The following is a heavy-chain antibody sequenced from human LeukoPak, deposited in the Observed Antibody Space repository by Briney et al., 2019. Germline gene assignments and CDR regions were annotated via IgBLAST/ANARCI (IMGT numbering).Heavy chain of an antibody. D-gene: IGHD1-26*01. V-gene: IGHV3-23*01. CDR1: GFTFSSSA. CDR2: ISGSGGGT. CDR3: AKDLGRYRNNFFDY. J-gene: IGHJ4*02. Sequence: GGSLRLSCAASGFTFSSSAMSWVRQAPDKGLEWVSTISGSGGGTYYADSVKGRFTISRDDSKNTLYLQMNSLRADDTAVYYCAKDLGRYRNNFFDYWGQGNLVTVSS.